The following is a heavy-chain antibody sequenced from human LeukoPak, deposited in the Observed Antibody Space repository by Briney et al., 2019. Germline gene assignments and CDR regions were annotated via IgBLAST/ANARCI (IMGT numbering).Heavy chain of an antibody. Sequence: GGPLRLSCAASGLTLSLYAMSWVRQAPGRGLEWVSAINGSGGSSNYVDSVEGRFTISRDNSKNSLHLQMNSLRAEDTAVYYYKTGILRAIFTIFGVFIIGYYHYYYMDVWGKGTTVTVSS. CDR2: INGSGGSS. J-gene: IGHJ6*03. CDR3: KTGILRAIFTIFGVFIIGYYHYYYMDV. D-gene: IGHD3-3*01. CDR1: GLTLSLYA. V-gene: IGHV3-23*01.